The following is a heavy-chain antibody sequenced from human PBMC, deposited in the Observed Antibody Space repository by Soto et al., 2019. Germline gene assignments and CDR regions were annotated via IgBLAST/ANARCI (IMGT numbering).Heavy chain of an antibody. CDR3: ARGRYAAGTQWELTGYGMDV. CDR1: GFTFSSYG. Sequence: GGSLRLSCAASGFTFSSYGMHWVRQAPGKGLEWVAVIWYDGSNKYYADSVKGRFTISRDNSKNTLYLQMNSLRAEDTAVYYCARGRYAAGTQWELTGYGMDVWGQGTTVTVSS. D-gene: IGHD6-13*01. J-gene: IGHJ6*02. CDR2: IWYDGSNK. V-gene: IGHV3-33*01.